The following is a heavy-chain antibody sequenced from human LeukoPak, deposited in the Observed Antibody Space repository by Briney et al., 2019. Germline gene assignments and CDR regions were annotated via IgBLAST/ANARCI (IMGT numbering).Heavy chain of an antibody. CDR3: ARGRGYCSSTSCYENDY. CDR1: GYTFTSYD. D-gene: IGHD2-2*01. Sequence: PLASVKVSCKASGYTFTSYDINWVRQATGQGLEWMGRMNPNSGNTGYAQKFQGRVTMTRNTSISTAYMELSSLRSEDTAVYYCARGRGYCSSTSCYENDYWGQGTLVTVSS. CDR2: MNPNSGNT. J-gene: IGHJ4*02. V-gene: IGHV1-8*01.